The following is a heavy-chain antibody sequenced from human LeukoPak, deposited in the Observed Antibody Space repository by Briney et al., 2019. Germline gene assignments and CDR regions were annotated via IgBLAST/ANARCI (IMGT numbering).Heavy chain of an antibody. Sequence: GGSLRLSCEASGFTFSMYAMHWVRQAPGKGLAWMAIISYDGNSEFYADSAKGRFTVSRDNAKNTMYLEMKNVRPDDTAVYYCARGDLPHVVMAATIWDYNYYGMDVWGQGTTVTVSS. CDR2: ISYDGNSE. V-gene: IGHV3-30-3*01. CDR1: GFTFSMYA. CDR3: ARGDLPHVVMAATIWDYNYYGMDV. J-gene: IGHJ6*02. D-gene: IGHD1-26*01.